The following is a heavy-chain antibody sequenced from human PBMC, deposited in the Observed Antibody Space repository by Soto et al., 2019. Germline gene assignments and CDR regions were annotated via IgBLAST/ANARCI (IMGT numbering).Heavy chain of an antibody. D-gene: IGHD3-9*01. V-gene: IGHV3-33*01. Sequence: QVQLVESGGGVVQPGRSLRLSCAASGFTFSSYGMHWVRQAPGKGLEGVAVIWYDGSNKYYADSVKGRFTISRDNSKNTLYLQMNSLRAEDTAVYYCARDLQYYDILTGYPSYWGQGTLVTVSS. CDR1: GFTFSSYG. CDR3: ARDLQYYDILTGYPSY. CDR2: IWYDGSNK. J-gene: IGHJ4*02.